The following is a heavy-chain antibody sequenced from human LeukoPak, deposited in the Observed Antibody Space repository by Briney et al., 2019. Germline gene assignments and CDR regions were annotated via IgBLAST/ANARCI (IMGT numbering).Heavy chain of an antibody. V-gene: IGHV3-49*03. CDR2: IRSKAYGGTT. J-gene: IGHJ4*02. CDR1: GFAFGDYA. D-gene: IGHD2-21*01. Sequence: GGSLRLSCTASGFAFGDYAMSWFRQAPGKGLEWVGFIRSKAYGGTTEYAASVKGRFTISRDDSKSIAYLQMNSLKPEDTAVYYCTRVRGDCGGDCYDYWGQGTLVTVSS. CDR3: TRVRGDCGGDCYDY.